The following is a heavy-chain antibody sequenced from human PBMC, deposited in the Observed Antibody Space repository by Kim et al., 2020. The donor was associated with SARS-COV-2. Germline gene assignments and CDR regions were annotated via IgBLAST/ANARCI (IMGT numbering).Heavy chain of an antibody. V-gene: IGHV3-11*06. CDR2: ISSSSSYT. Sequence: GGSLRLSCAASGFTFSDYYMSWIRQAPGKGLEWVSYISSSSSYTNYADSVKGRFTISRDNAKNSLYLQMNSLRAEDTAVYYCNSFSTDYYYYGMDVWGQGTTVTVSS. CDR3: NSFSTDYYYYGMDV. D-gene: IGHD3-3*02. J-gene: IGHJ6*02. CDR1: GFTFSDYY.